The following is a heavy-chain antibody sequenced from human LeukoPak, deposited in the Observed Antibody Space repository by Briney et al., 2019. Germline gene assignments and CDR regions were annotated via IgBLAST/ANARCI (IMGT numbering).Heavy chain of an antibody. V-gene: IGHV3-30*04. CDR1: GFTFSSYA. Sequence: PGRSLRLSCAASGFTFSSYAMHWVRQAPGKGLEWVAVISYDGGNKYYADSVKGRFTISRDNSKNTLYLQMNSLRAEDTAVYYCARDYYGSGSYQDYWGQGTLVTVSS. CDR2: ISYDGGNK. D-gene: IGHD3-10*01. CDR3: ARDYYGSGSYQDY. J-gene: IGHJ4*02.